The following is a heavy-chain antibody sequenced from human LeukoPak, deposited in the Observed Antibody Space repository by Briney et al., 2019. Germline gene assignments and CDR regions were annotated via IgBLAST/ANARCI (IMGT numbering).Heavy chain of an antibody. CDR3: AKRRYCTSTSCHDFDY. Sequence: SGGSLRLSCAASGFTFRSYAMNWVRQAPGKGLEWVSAISADGDSTYYADSVKGRFTISRDNSKNTLYLQMNGLRPGDTAVYYCAKRRYCTSTSCHDFDYWGQGTLVTVSS. CDR1: GFTFRSYA. J-gene: IGHJ4*02. D-gene: IGHD2-2*01. CDR2: ISADGDST. V-gene: IGHV3-23*01.